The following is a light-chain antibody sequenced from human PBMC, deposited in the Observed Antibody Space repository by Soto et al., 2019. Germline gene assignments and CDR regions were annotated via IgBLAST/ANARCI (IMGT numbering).Light chain of an antibody. CDR2: DAS. V-gene: IGKV3-15*01. CDR1: QNIRSS. CDR3: QHYAHNSPIT. J-gene: IGKJ5*01. Sequence: MTESPASLSASPGERVTLSCRASQNIRSSLAWYQQRPGQAPRLLIYDASTRATGIPARFSGSGSGTEFSLTITILQSEDFALPYCQHYAHNSPITFGQGTRLEIK.